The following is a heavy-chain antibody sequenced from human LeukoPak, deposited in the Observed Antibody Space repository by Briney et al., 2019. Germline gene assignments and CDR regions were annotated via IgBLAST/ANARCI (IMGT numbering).Heavy chain of an antibody. Sequence: SETLSLTCAVSGGSISSYYWSWIRQPPGKGLEWIGYIYYSGSINYNPSLKSRVTISVDTSKNQFSLKLSSVTAADTAVYYCARRASMGSWYFFDYWGQGALVTVSS. D-gene: IGHD2-15*01. CDR2: IYYSGSI. J-gene: IGHJ4*02. V-gene: IGHV4-59*08. CDR3: ARRASMGSWYFFDY. CDR1: GGSISSYY.